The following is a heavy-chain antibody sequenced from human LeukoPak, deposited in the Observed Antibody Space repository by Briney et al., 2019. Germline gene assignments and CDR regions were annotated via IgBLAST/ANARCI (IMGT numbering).Heavy chain of an antibody. CDR3: ARGYSPSIRTTGNDY. D-gene: IGHD1-1*01. CDR2: MNPNSGNS. CDR1: GYTFTSHD. Sequence: GASVKVSCKASGYTFTSHDINWVRQAAGQGLEWMGRMNPNSGNSGYAQNFQGRVIMTRDTSISTAYMELHSLRSEDTAVYYCARGYSPSIRTTGNDYWGQGTLVTVSS. J-gene: IGHJ4*02. V-gene: IGHV1-8*01.